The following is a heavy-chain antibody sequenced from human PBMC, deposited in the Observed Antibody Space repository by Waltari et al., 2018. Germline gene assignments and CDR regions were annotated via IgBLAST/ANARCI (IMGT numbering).Heavy chain of an antibody. CDR1: GYTLTELS. D-gene: IGHD2-15*01. CDR2: FDPEDVET. J-gene: IGHJ4*02. Sequence: QVQLVQSGAEVKKPGASVKVSCKVSGYTLTELSMHWARQAPGKGLEWMGGFDPEDVETIYAQKFQGRVTMTEDTSTDTAYMELSSLRSEDTAVYYCATGSALGYCSGGSCYSGVYWGQGTLVTVSS. CDR3: ATGSALGYCSGGSCYSGVY. V-gene: IGHV1-24*01.